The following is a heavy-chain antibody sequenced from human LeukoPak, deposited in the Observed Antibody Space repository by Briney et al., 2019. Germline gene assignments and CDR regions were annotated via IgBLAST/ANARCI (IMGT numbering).Heavy chain of an antibody. D-gene: IGHD6-13*01. CDR3: ARDPGIAAAGIDY. CDR2: ISAYNGNT. V-gene: IGHV1-18*01. J-gene: IGHJ4*02. CDR1: GYTFTSYG. Sequence: ASVKVSCKASGYTFTSYGISWVRQAPGQGLEWMGWISAYNGNTNYAQKLQGRVTMTRDTSTSTVYMELSSLRSEDTAVYYCARDPGIAAAGIDYWGQGTLVTVSS.